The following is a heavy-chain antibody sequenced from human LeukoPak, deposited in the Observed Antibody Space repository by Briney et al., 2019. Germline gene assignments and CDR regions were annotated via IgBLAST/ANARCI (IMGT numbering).Heavy chain of an antibody. CDR2: IPHDGSNA. V-gene: IGHV3-30*03. D-gene: IGHD3-16*02. CDR3: ATGSDHYYAS. CDR1: GFTFTRNC. J-gene: IGHJ5*02. Sequence: GGSLRLSCVASGFTFTRNCMHWVRQAPGKGLEWVAAIPHDGSNALYADSVKGRFTISRDDSKNTQYLQMNSLRIEDSAMYYCATGSDHYYASWGRGTLVTVSS.